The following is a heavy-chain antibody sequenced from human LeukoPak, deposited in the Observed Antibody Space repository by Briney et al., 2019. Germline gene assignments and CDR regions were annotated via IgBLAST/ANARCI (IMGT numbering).Heavy chain of an antibody. Sequence: GGSLRLSCAASGFTFDRYTIHWVRQAPGKGVEWVSLAGWVGGTTYYADSVRGRFTISRDSGKNSVYLQMNSLTTDDTAFYFCAKELDTMFFDYWGQGALVTVSS. CDR2: AGWVGGTT. V-gene: IGHV3-43*01. D-gene: IGHD3-10*02. J-gene: IGHJ4*02. CDR1: GFTFDRYT. CDR3: AKELDTMFFDY.